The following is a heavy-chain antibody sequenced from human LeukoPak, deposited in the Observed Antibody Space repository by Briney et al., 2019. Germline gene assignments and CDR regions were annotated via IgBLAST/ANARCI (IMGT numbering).Heavy chain of an antibody. D-gene: IGHD3-10*01. CDR1: GYTFTSYA. J-gene: IGHJ3*02. V-gene: IGHV1-3*01. CDR3: ARSGTYYYGSGSLGI. Sequence: ASVKVSCKASGYTFTSYAMHWVRQAPGQRLEWMEWINAGNGNTKYSQKFQGRVTITRDTSASTAYMELSSLRSEDTAVYYCARSGTYYYGSGSLGIWGQGTMVTVSS. CDR2: INAGNGNT.